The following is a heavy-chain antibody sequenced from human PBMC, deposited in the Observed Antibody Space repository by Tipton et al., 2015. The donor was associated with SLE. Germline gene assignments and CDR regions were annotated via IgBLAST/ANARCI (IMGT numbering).Heavy chain of an antibody. Sequence: TLSLTCAVSGGSISSGGHSWSWIRQPPGKGLEWIGYIYLSGSTYYNPSLKSRVTISVDRSKNQFSLKLSSVTAADTAVYFCARQGITASGTWVPFDYWGQGTLVTVSS. CDR3: ARQGITASGTWVPFDY. CDR1: GGSISSGGHS. V-gene: IGHV4-30-2*01. D-gene: IGHD1-14*01. J-gene: IGHJ4*02. CDR2: IYLSGST.